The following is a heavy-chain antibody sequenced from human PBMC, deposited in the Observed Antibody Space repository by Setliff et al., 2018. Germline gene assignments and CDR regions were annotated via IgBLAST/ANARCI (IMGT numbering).Heavy chain of an antibody. D-gene: IGHD5-18*01. CDR2: TIPMFGTT. CDR1: GATFSSHG. Sequence: GASVKVSCKASGATFSSHGISWVRQAPGQGLEWMGGTIPMFGTTEYAQKFQGRLTIITDESTNTAFMQLSSLRSDDTAVYYCVREGVDTRSSTDYRYYMDLWGKGTTVTVSS. J-gene: IGHJ6*03. V-gene: IGHV1-69*05. CDR3: VREGVDTRSSTDYRYYMDL.